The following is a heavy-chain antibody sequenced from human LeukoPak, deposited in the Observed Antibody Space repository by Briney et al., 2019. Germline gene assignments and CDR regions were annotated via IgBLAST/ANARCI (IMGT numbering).Heavy chain of an antibody. J-gene: IGHJ4*02. V-gene: IGHV4-39*01. CDR1: GDSISSGSYY. CDR2: IYYSGAT. D-gene: IGHD5-18*01. CDR3: ARSLQLWANGRLDY. Sequence: SETLSLTCTVSGDSISSGSYYWGWIRQPPGKGLEWIGSIYYSGATYYNPSLESRVAISVDTSKNQFSLKLSSVTAADTAVYYCARSLQLWANGRLDYWGQGTLVTVSS.